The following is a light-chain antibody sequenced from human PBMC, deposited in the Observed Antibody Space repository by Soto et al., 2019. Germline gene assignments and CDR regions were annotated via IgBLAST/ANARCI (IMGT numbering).Light chain of an antibody. V-gene: IGLV2-14*01. CDR3: SSYTGSSTLGV. Sequence: QSALTQPASVSGSLGQSITISRTGTSSDVGGYNYVSWYQQHPGKAPKLMIYEVSNRPSGVSNRVSGTKSGNTASLTISGLQAEDEADYYCSSYTGSSTLGVFGGGTELAVL. J-gene: IGLJ3*02. CDR2: EVS. CDR1: SSDVGGYNY.